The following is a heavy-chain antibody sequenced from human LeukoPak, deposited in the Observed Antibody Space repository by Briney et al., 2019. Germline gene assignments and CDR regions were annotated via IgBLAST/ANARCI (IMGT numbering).Heavy chain of an antibody. CDR2: ISPNSGGT. CDR3: ARVGSYDILSPSSYYFDY. CDR1: GYTFTGYY. D-gene: IGHD3-9*01. V-gene: IGHV1-2*04. Sequence: ASVKVSCKASGYTFTGYYMHWVRQAPGQGLEWMGWISPNSGGTNYAQKFQGWATMTRDTSISTAYMELSRLRSDDTAVYYCARVGSYDILSPSSYYFDYWGQGTLVTVSS. J-gene: IGHJ4*02.